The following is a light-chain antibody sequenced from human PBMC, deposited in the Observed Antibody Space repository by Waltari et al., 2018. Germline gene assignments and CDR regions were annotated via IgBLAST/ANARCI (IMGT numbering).Light chain of an antibody. V-gene: IGKV3-11*01. CDR1: QSVDKN. Sequence: DIFLTQSPVTLSLSPGERATPSCRASQSVDKNLAWYRQKPGRAPRLHIYEASKRATGIPARFSGSGSGTDFTLTISSLEPDDFAVYYCQQREYWPITFGQGTRLDIK. J-gene: IGKJ5*01. CDR2: EAS. CDR3: QQREYWPIT.